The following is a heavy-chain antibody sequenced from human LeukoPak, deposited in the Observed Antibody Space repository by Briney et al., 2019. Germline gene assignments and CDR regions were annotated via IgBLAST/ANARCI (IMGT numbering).Heavy chain of an antibody. V-gene: IGHV3-21*01. D-gene: IGHD4-17*01. J-gene: IGHJ5*02. CDR2: ISRSSTYI. Sequence: SGGSLRLSCAASGFTFSSYAMTWVRQAPGKGLEWVSSISRSSTYIYYADSVKGRFTISRDNAKNSLYLQMNSLRAEDTAVYYCARGSATVIRSWFDPWGQGTLVTVSS. CDR3: ARGSATVIRSWFDP. CDR1: GFTFSSYA.